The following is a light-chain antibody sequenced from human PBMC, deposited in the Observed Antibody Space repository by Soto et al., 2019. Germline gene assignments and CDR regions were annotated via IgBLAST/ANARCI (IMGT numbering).Light chain of an antibody. V-gene: IGKV3-11*01. J-gene: IGKJ1*01. Sequence: IVLTQSPVTLAVSPGESAVLSCRASQSVGTSLAWYQHKPGQAPRLFIYDASKRAPGIPARFTGSGSGTDFTLTFSSLELEDIAIYYCQVGDVWPWFAKGT. CDR3: QVGDVWPW. CDR1: QSVGTS. CDR2: DAS.